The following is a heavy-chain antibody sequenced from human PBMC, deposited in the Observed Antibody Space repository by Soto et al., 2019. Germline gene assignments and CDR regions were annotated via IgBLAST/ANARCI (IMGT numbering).Heavy chain of an antibody. CDR1: GYTLTSYY. CDR2: INPSGGRT. D-gene: IGHD2-21*02. J-gene: IGHJ4*02. V-gene: IGHV1-46*01. CDR3: AREPSCGGDCYRFDY. Sequence: QVLLVQSGAEVTRPGASVKVSCKASGYTLTSYYMHWVRQAPGQGLEWMAMINPSGGRTKYAQIFQGRVTLTKDTATGTVDMELSSLTPEDTAIYYCAREPSCGGDCYRFDYWGQGAQGTVSA.